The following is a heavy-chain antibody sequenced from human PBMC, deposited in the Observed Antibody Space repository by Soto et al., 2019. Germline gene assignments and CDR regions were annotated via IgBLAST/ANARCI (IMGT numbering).Heavy chain of an antibody. J-gene: IGHJ6*02. CDR1: GFTFSSYA. D-gene: IGHD2-8*01. CDR3: AKQGYCTNGACYNPYGMDV. V-gene: IGHV3-23*01. Sequence: EVQLLESGGGLVQPGGSLRLSCAASGFTFSSYAMSWVRQAPGKGLEWVSAISGSGGSTYYADSVKGRFTISRDNSKNTLYLQTNSLRAEDTAVYYCAKQGYCTNGACYNPYGMDVWGQGTTVTVSS. CDR2: ISGSGGST.